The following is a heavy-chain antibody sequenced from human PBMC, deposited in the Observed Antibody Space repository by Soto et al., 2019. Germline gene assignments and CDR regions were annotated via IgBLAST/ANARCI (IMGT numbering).Heavy chain of an antibody. Sequence: PGESLKISCQASGYSFTSHWISWVRQMPGKGLEWMGRIDASDSYTNYSPSFQGHVTISADKSISTAYLQWSSLKASDTAMYYCARHIGSGTSRTYYYYAMDVWGQGTTVTVSS. J-gene: IGHJ6*02. D-gene: IGHD3-10*01. V-gene: IGHV5-10-1*01. CDR1: GYSFTSHW. CDR3: ARHIGSGTSRTYYYYAMDV. CDR2: IDASDSYT.